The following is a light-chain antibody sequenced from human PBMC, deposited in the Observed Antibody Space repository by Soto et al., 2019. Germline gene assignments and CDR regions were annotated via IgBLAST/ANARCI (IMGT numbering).Light chain of an antibody. Sequence: DIQMTQSPSSLAASVGDRVTITCRASQSISSYLNWYQQKPGKAPKLLIYAASSLQSGVPSRFSGSGSGTNFTPTFSSLQPEDFATYYCQQSYSTPPRTFGQGTKVEIK. V-gene: IGKV1-39*01. J-gene: IGKJ1*01. CDR2: AAS. CDR3: QQSYSTPPRT. CDR1: QSISSY.